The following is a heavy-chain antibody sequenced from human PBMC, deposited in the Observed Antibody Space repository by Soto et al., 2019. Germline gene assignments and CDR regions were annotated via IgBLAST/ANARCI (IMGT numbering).Heavy chain of an antibody. CDR1: GGTFSSYA. CDR2: IIPIFGTA. J-gene: IGHJ4*02. D-gene: IGHD2-15*01. V-gene: IGHV1-69*13. Sequence: GASVKVSCKASGGTFSSYAISWVRQAPGQGLEWMGGIIPIFGTANYAQKFQGRVTITADESTSTAYMELGSLRSDDTAVYYCARGLGYCSGGSCYTHIYYFDYWGQGTLVTVLL. CDR3: ARGLGYCSGGSCYTHIYYFDY.